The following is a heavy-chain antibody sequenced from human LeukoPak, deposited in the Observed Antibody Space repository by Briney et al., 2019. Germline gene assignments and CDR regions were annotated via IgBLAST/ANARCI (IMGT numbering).Heavy chain of an antibody. CDR2: ISTYNGNT. J-gene: IGHJ4*02. CDR1: GYTFTSYG. Sequence: ASVKVSCKASGYTFTSYGISWVRQAPGQGLEWMGWISTYNGNTHYAQKLQGRVTMTTDPSTSTAYMELRSLRSDDTAVYYCARSSLAVAGSVFDYWGQGTLVTVSS. D-gene: IGHD6-19*01. CDR3: ARSSLAVAGSVFDY. V-gene: IGHV1-18*01.